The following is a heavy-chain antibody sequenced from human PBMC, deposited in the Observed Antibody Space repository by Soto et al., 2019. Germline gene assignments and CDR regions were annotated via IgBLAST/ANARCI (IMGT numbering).Heavy chain of an antibody. CDR3: ARDQYYYDSSGYSPFDY. J-gene: IGHJ4*02. V-gene: IGHV3-48*02. D-gene: IGHD3-22*01. Sequence: GSQIRSCSASCFSFSTYRMNWVRQAPGKGLEWVSYISSGSRTIYYADSVKGRFTISRDNAKNSLYLQMNSLRDEDTAVYYCARDQYYYDSSGYSPFDYWGQGTLVTVSS. CDR2: ISSGSRTI. CDR1: CFSFSTYR.